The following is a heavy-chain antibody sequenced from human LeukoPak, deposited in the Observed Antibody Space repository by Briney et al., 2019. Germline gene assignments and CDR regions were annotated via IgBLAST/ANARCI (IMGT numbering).Heavy chain of an antibody. J-gene: IGHJ3*02. Sequence: GVSLRLSCAASGFTFSDYYMSWIRRAPGKGLEWLSYMSSHGTTIYYADSVKGRFTISRDNAKNSLFLHMNSLRAEDTAVYYCAREQTARRDAFDIWGQGTMVTVSS. CDR3: AREQTARRDAFDI. CDR1: GFTFSDYY. D-gene: IGHD6-6*01. V-gene: IGHV3-11*04. CDR2: MSSHGTTI.